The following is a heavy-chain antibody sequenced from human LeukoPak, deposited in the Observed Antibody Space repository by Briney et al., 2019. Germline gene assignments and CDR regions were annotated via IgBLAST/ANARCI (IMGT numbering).Heavy chain of an antibody. CDR2: IVGGGGTT. Sequence: GGSLRLSCAASGFTFTNYAMSWVRQAPGKGLEWVSAIVGGGGTTFYADSVKGRFTISGDNAKNTVYLQVNSLRAEDTAVYYCAKARLSTGWAYNDYWGQGTLVTVSS. D-gene: IGHD6-19*01. CDR3: AKARLSTGWAYNDY. J-gene: IGHJ4*02. V-gene: IGHV3-23*01. CDR1: GFTFTNYA.